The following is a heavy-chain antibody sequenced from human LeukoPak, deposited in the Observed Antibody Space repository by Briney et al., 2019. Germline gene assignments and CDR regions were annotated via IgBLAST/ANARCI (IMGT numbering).Heavy chain of an antibody. CDR2: ISSSSSYI. V-gene: IGHV3-21*01. CDR1: GFTFSGYS. J-gene: IGHJ5*02. D-gene: IGHD3-22*01. Sequence: GGSLRLSCAASGFTFSGYSMNWVRQAPGKGLEWVSSISSSSSYIYYADSVKGRFTISRDNAKNSLYLQMNSLRAEDTAAYYCARLTYYYDSSGSTNWFDPWGQGTLVTVSS. CDR3: ARLTYYYDSSGSTNWFDP.